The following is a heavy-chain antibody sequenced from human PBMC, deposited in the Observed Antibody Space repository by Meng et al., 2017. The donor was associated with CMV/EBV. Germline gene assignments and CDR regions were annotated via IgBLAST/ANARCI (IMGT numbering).Heavy chain of an antibody. J-gene: IGHJ3*02. CDR3: ARDGYCSSTSCPAGNAFDI. CDR1: GYTFTSYG. V-gene: IGHV1-18*01. Sequence: ASVKVSCKASGYTFTSYGISWVRQAPGQGLEWMGWISAYNGNTNYAQKLQGRVTMTTDTSTSTVYMELRSLRSDDTAVYYCARDGYCSSTSCPAGNAFDIWGQGTMVTVSS. CDR2: ISAYNGNT. D-gene: IGHD2-2*03.